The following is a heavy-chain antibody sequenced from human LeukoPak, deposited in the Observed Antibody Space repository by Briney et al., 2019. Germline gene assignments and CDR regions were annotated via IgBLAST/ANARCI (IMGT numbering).Heavy chain of an antibody. Sequence: SETLSLTCTVSGGSISSGGYYWSWIRQHPGKGLEWIGYIYHSGSTYYNPSLKSRVTISVDTSKNQFSLKLSSVTAADTAVYYCAVEYYDSRGRFDYWGQGTLVTVSS. CDR2: IYHSGST. V-gene: IGHV4-31*03. J-gene: IGHJ4*02. D-gene: IGHD3-22*01. CDR1: GGSISSGGYY. CDR3: AVEYYDSRGRFDY.